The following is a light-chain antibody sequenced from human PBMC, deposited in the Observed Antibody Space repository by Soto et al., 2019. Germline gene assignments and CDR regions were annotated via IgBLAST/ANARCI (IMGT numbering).Light chain of an antibody. CDR2: EVN. CDR3: CSYAGSKTFT. J-gene: IGLJ2*01. V-gene: IGLV2-14*01. CDR1: SSDIGAYDY. Sequence: QSVLAQPASLSGSPGQSITISCTVTSSDIGAYDYVSWFQQHPGKAPKLMISEVNNRPSGVSNRYSGSKSGNTASLSISGLQAEDEANYYFCSYAGSKTFTFGGGTKVTVL.